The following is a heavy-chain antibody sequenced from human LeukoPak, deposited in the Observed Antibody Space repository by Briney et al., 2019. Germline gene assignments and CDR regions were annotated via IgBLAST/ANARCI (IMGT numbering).Heavy chain of an antibody. CDR3: ARSRTSDCRGGSCYGRDWFDP. V-gene: IGHV1-18*01. D-gene: IGHD2-15*01. CDR2: ISAYNGNT. CDR1: GYAFTSYG. Sequence: ASVKVSCKASGYAFTSYGISWVRQAPGQGLEWMGWISAYNGNTNYAQKLQGRVTMTTDTSTSTAYMELRSLRSDDTAVYYCARSRTSDCRGGSCYGRDWFDPWGQANLVTVSS. J-gene: IGHJ5*02.